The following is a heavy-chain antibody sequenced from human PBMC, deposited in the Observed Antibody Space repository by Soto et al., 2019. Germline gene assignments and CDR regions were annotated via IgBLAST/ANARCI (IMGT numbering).Heavy chain of an antibody. J-gene: IGHJ6*02. D-gene: IGHD1-1*01. CDR2: MNPNRGNT. CDR1: GYTFTSYD. CDR3: ARERTGTTSMDV. V-gene: IGHV1-8*01. Sequence: QVQLVQSGAEVKKPGASVKVSCKASGYTFTSYDINWVRQATGQGLEWMGWMNPNRGNTGYAQKFQCRVTRTRNTSISTAYMEMSSMRSEDTAVYYCARERTGTTSMDVWGQGTTVTVSS.